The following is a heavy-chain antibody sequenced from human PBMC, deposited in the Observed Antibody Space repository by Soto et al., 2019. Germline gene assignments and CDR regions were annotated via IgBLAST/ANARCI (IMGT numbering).Heavy chain of an antibody. Sequence: QVQLVESGGGVVQPGRSLRLSCAASGFTFSSYGMHWVRQAPGKGLEWVAVIVYDGSNKYYEESVKGRFTISRDNSKNTLYLKMNSLRAEDTAVYYCAKDKWGYSSSSSYGMDVWGQGTTVTVSS. V-gene: IGHV3-30*18. D-gene: IGHD6-6*01. CDR2: IVYDGSNK. CDR1: GFTFSSYG. J-gene: IGHJ6*02. CDR3: AKDKWGYSSSSSYGMDV.